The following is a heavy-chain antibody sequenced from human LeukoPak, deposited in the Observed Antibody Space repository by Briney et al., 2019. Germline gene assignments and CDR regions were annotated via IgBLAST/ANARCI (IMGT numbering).Heavy chain of an antibody. CDR2: IYYSGST. Sequence: SETLSLTCTVSGGSISSYYWSWIRQPPGKGLEWIGYIYYSGSTNYNPSLKSRVTISVDTSKNQFSPKLSSVTAADTAVYYCARVSSTRRCGKPWFDPWGKGTLVTVSS. D-gene: IGHD4-17*01. CDR3: ARVSSTRRCGKPWFDP. V-gene: IGHV4-59*01. CDR1: GGSISSYY. J-gene: IGHJ5*02.